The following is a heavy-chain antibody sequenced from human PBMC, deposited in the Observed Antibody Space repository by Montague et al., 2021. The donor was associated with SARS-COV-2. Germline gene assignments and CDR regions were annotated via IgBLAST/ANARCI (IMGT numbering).Heavy chain of an antibody. V-gene: IGHV4-59*12. CDR2: IFYTGST. CDR3: ARQAAGSYFYYGVDV. J-gene: IGHJ6*02. D-gene: IGHD6-13*01. CDR1: GDSINTYY. Sequence: SETPSLTCTVSGDSINTYYWNWIRQPPGKGLEWLGSIFYTGSTNYNPSLKSRVTISLDTSKNQLFLKVTSVTAADTAVYYCARQAAGSYFYYGVDVWGQGTTVTVSS.